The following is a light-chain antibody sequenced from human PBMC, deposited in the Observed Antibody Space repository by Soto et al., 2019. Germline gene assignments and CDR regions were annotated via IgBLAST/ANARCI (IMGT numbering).Light chain of an antibody. J-gene: IGKJ5*01. CDR2: KVS. Sequence: DVVMTQYQLSLPVTLGQPASISCRSNQRLVHSDGIAYFSWFQQRPGRSPRRLIYKVSNRDSGVPARFSGSGSGTDFALKISRVEAEDVGVYYCMQGTHWPITFGQGTRLE. CDR3: MQGTHWPIT. CDR1: QRLVHSDGIAY. V-gene: IGKV2-30*02.